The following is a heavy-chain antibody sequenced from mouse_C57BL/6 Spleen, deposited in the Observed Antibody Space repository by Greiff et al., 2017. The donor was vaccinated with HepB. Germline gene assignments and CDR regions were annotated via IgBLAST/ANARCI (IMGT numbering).Heavy chain of an antibody. CDR1: GYTFTDYN. CDR3: ARTGDYDYDGAWFAY. J-gene: IGHJ3*01. Sequence: VQLQQSGPELVKPGASVKMSCKASGYTFTDYNMHWVKQSHGKSLEWIGYINPNNGGTSYNQKFKGKATLTVNKSSSTAYMELRSLTSEDSAVYYCARTGDYDYDGAWFAYWGQGTLVTVSA. D-gene: IGHD2-4*01. V-gene: IGHV1-22*01. CDR2: INPNNGGT.